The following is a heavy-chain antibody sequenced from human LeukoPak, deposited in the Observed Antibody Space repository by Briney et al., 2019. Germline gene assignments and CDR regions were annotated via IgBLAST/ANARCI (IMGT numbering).Heavy chain of an antibody. CDR2: IGSNGGST. CDR1: GFTFSSYT. D-gene: IGHD1-26*01. Sequence: GGSLRLSCAASGFTFSSYTMHWVRQAPGKGLEYVSTIGSNGGSTYYTDSVKGRFTISRDNSKNTLYLQVSSLRAEDAAVYYCVKGHTYSWNYYYFDHWGQGALVTVSS. CDR3: VKGHTYSWNYYYFDH. J-gene: IGHJ4*02. V-gene: IGHV3-64D*09.